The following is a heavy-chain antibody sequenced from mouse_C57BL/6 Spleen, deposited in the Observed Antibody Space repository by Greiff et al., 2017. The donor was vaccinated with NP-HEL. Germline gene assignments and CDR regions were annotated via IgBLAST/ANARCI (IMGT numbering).Heavy chain of an antibody. Sequence: QVQLQQSGAELVRPGASVKMSCKASGYTFTSYNMHWVKQTPRQGLEWIGAIYPGNGDTSYNQTFKGKATLTVDKSSSTAYMQLSSLTSEDSAVYFCARYYYYGSSPSWFAYWGQGTLVTVSA. D-gene: IGHD1-1*01. CDR2: IYPGNGDT. V-gene: IGHV1-12*01. CDR1: GYTFTSYN. J-gene: IGHJ3*01. CDR3: ARYYYYGSSPSWFAY.